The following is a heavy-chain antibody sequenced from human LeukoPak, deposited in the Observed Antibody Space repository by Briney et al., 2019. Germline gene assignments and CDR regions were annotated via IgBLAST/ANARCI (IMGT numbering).Heavy chain of an antibody. V-gene: IGHV1-2*02. CDR1: GYTFTGYY. Sequence: ASVKVSCKASGYTFTGYYMHWVRQAPGQGLEGMGWINPNSGGTNYAQKFQGRVTMTRDTSISTAYMELSRLRSDDTAVYYCARGYILNDAFDIWGQGTMVTVSS. CDR3: ARGYILNDAFDI. J-gene: IGHJ3*02. D-gene: IGHD5-12*01. CDR2: INPNSGGT.